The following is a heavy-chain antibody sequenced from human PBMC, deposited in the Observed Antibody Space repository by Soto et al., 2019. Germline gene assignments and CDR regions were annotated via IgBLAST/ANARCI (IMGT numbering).Heavy chain of an antibody. J-gene: IGHJ5*02. Sequence: GGSLRLSCAASGFSFSGSALNWVRQASGKXLEWVGRIRSKVNNYATAYAAAVKGRFTISRDDSKNTAYLQMNSLKTEDTAVYYCSRQSLSGSPKLDWFDPWGQGTLVTVSS. CDR2: IRSKVNNYAT. V-gene: IGHV3-73*01. CDR1: GFSFSGSA. D-gene: IGHD2-15*01. CDR3: SRQSLSGSPKLDWFDP.